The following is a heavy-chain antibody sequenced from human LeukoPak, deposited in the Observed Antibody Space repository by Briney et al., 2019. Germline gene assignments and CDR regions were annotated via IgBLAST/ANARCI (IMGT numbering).Heavy chain of an antibody. D-gene: IGHD4-17*01. CDR1: EFSLSTSGVG. CDR3: ARSGTYDDYFCFDL. Sequence: ESGPTLVKPTQTLTLTCTLSEFSLSTSGVGVGWIRQPPGKALEWLALIYWDDDKRYSPSLKNRLTITKDTSKNQVVLTMTNMDPVDTATYYCARSGTYDDYFCFDLWGQGTLVTVSS. J-gene: IGHJ4*02. CDR2: IYWDDDK. V-gene: IGHV2-5*02.